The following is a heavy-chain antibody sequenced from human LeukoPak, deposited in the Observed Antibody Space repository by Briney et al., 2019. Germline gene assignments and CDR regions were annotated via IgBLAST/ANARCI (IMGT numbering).Heavy chain of an antibody. CDR1: GFTFSGDW. CDR2: IKPDGSAT. Sequence: PGGSLRLSCAASGFTFSGDWMNWIRQAPGKGLEWLANIKPDGSATYYVDSLKGRFTISRDNARNSAYLQMNSLRADDTAVYYYMSGVGFWGLGTLVTVSS. CDR3: MSGVGF. V-gene: IGHV3-7*01. D-gene: IGHD3-10*01. J-gene: IGHJ4*02.